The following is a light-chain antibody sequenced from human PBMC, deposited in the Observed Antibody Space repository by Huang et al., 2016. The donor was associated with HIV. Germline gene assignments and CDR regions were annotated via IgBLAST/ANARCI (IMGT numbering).Light chain of an antibody. CDR3: QQRSIWPPLT. V-gene: IGKV3-11*01. Sequence: IVLTQSPATLSLSLGESATLSCRTTQSVSKYLAWYQQKPGQAPSLLIYDGSKRATGIPARFSVSGSGTDFTLTISSLEPEDSAVYYCQQRSIWPPLTFGGGTKVEIK. CDR2: DGS. J-gene: IGKJ4*01. CDR1: QSVSKY.